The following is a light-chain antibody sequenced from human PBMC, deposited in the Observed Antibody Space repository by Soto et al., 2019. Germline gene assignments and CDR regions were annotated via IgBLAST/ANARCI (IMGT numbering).Light chain of an antibody. CDR2: SAS. CDR3: QRPAVAQFT. Sequence: DIQMTQSPSSLSASVGDRVTITCRASQDINNYLAWYQQKPGKVPKLLIYSASSLQSGVPSRFSGSGSVTERTVAVNSIVYDCVAIDFLQRPAVAQFTFG. V-gene: IGKV1-27*01. CDR1: QDINNY. J-gene: IGKJ3*01.